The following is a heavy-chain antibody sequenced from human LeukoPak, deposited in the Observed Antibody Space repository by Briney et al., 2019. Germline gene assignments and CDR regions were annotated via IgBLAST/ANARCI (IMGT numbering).Heavy chain of an antibody. J-gene: IGHJ6*02. D-gene: IGHD3-10*01. CDR3: ARSARPYYSHHPHYYGMDV. CDR1: GYTFTSYD. V-gene: IGHV1-8*01. CDR2: MNPNSGNT. Sequence: ASVKVSCKASGYTFTSYDINWVRQATGQGLEWMGWMNPNSGNTGYAQKFQGRVTMTRNTSISTAYMELSSLRSEDTAVYYCARSARPYYSHHPHYYGMDVWGQGTTVTVSS.